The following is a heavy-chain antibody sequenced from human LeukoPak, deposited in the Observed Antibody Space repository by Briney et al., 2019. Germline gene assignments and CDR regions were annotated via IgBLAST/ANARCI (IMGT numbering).Heavy chain of an antibody. CDR3: ATLDVYNYVAF. CDR1: GYKFTNFW. Sequence: PGESPKISCKGSGYKFTNFWIGWVRQMPGKGLEWMGTVYPDDSDTRYSPSFQGQVTISADKSISTAYLQWSSLKASDTAMYYCATLDVYNYVAFWGQGSLVTVSS. V-gene: IGHV5-51*01. D-gene: IGHD5-24*01. J-gene: IGHJ4*02. CDR2: VYPDDSDT.